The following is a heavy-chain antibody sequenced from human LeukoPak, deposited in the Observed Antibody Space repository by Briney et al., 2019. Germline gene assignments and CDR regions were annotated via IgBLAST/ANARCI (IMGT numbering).Heavy chain of an antibody. V-gene: IGHV3-49*04. D-gene: IGHD2-2*01. CDR1: GFTFGDYA. CDR3: TTERSYCSSTSCYEDFDY. J-gene: IGHJ4*02. Sequence: GGSLRLSCIASGFTFGDYAMTWVRQAPGKGLEWVGFIRSKVYGGTPEYAASVKGRFTISRDDSKGIAYLQMNSLKTEDTAVYYCTTERSYCSSTSCYEDFDYWGQGTLVTVSS. CDR2: IRSKVYGGTP.